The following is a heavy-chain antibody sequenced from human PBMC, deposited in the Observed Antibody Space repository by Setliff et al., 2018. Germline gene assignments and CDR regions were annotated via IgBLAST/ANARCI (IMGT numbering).Heavy chain of an antibody. Sequence: SETLSLSCAVSGVSISNSHYFWAWIRQAPGKGLEWIGSIYYSGSTYYNPSLKSRVTISVDTSKNQFSLKLTSMTAADTAVYYCARMSGFLYMDVWGKGTTVTVSS. V-gene: IGHV4-39*07. D-gene: IGHD3-3*01. CDR3: ARMSGFLYMDV. CDR1: GVSISNSHYF. CDR2: IYYSGST. J-gene: IGHJ6*03.